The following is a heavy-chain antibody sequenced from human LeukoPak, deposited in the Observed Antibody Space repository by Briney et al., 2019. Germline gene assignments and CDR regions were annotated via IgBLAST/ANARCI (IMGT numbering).Heavy chain of an antibody. D-gene: IGHD3-16*01. Sequence: ASVKVSCKASVYTVSNNYMHWMRPAPGQGLEWMGVIHPSGGSTNYAQKFQGRVTMTKDTSTSTAYMELSSLRSEDTAVYYCASSRIDASMITKFFDYWGQGTLVTVSS. CDR3: ASSRIDASMITKFFDY. V-gene: IGHV1-46*01. CDR1: VYTVSNNY. CDR2: IHPSGGST. J-gene: IGHJ4*02.